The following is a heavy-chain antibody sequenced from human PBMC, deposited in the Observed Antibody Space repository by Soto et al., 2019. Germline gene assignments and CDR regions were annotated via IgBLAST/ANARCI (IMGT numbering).Heavy chain of an antibody. Sequence: QLQLQESGPGLVKPSETLSLTCTVSGGSISSSSYFWGWIRQPPGKGLQSIGSIYYSGSTSYNPSLTSRVTISGDTSKSQCSLKLSCVTAGDTAVYYCGRHGWNGVVYWGKGTLVTVSS. CDR1: GGSISSSSYF. J-gene: IGHJ4*02. D-gene: IGHD1-1*01. CDR3: GRHGWNGVVY. V-gene: IGHV4-39*01. CDR2: IYYSGST.